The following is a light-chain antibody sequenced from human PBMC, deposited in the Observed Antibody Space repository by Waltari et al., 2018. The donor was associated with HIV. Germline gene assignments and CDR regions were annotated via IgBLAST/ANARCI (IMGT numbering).Light chain of an antibody. CDR1: SSNIGSNT. V-gene: IGLV1-44*01. CDR3: AAWDDSLNGFYV. Sequence: QSVLTRPPSASGTPGPRVTLSCSGSSSNIGSNTVNWYQQLPGTAPKLLIYSNNQRPSGVPDRFSGSKSGTSASLAISGLQSEDEADYYCAAWDDSLNGFYVFGTGTKVTVL. CDR2: SNN. J-gene: IGLJ1*01.